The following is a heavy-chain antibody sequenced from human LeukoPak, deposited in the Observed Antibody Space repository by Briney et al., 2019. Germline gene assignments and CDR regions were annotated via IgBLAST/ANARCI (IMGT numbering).Heavy chain of an antibody. J-gene: IGHJ6*02. D-gene: IGHD6-13*01. Sequence: PSETLSLTCAVYGGSFSGYYWSWIRQPPGKGLEWIGEINHSGSTNYNPSLKSRVTISVDTSKNQFSPKLSSVTAADTAVYYCARGIAAAGTNYYYGMDVWGQGTTVTVSS. V-gene: IGHV4-34*01. CDR3: ARGIAAAGTNYYYGMDV. CDR2: INHSGST. CDR1: GGSFSGYY.